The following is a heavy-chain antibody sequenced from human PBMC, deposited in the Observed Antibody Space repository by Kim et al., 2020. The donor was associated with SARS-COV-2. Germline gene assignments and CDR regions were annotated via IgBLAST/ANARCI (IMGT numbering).Heavy chain of an antibody. CDR1: GGTFSSYA. V-gene: IGHV1-69*04. D-gene: IGHD3-10*01. J-gene: IGHJ6*02. CDR2: IIPILGIA. CDR3: ARDVSGYYYGMDV. Sequence: SVKVSCKASGGTFSSYAISWVRQAPGQGLEWMGRIIPILGIANYAQKFQGRVTITADKSTSTAYMELSSLRSEDTAVYYFARDVSGYYYGMDVWGQGTT.